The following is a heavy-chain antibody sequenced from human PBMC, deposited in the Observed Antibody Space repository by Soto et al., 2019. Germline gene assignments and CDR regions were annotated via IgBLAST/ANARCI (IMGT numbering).Heavy chain of an antibody. D-gene: IGHD6-13*01. CDR3: ARELAAAGTA. J-gene: IGHJ3*01. CDR2: TNSDGSST. V-gene: IGHV3-74*01. CDR1: GFIFSSYW. Sequence: SLRLSCAASGFIFSSYWMHWVRQAPGKGLVWVSRTNSDGSSTSYADSVKGRFTISRDNAKNMLYLQMNSLRAEDTAVYYCARELAAAGTAWGQGTMVTVSS.